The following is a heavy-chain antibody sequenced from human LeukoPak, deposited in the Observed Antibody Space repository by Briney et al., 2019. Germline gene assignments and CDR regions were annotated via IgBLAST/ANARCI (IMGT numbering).Heavy chain of an antibody. CDR1: GFTFSSYG. Sequence: GGSLRLSCAASGFTFSSYGMHWVRQAPGKGLEWVAFIRYDGSNKYYADSVKGRFTMSRDNSRNTLYLQMNNLRAEDTAVYYCARMWQWLADYWGQGTLVTVSS. D-gene: IGHD6-19*01. CDR2: IRYDGSNK. V-gene: IGHV3-30*02. J-gene: IGHJ4*02. CDR3: ARMWQWLADY.